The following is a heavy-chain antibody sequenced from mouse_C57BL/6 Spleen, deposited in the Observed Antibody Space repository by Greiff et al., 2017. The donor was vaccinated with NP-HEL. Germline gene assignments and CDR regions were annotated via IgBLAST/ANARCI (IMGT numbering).Heavy chain of an antibody. CDR1: GYSITSGYY. Sequence: EVHLVESGPGLVKPSQSLSLTCSVTGYSITSGYYWNWIRQFPGNKLEWMGYISYDGSNNYNPSLKNRISITRDTSKNQFFLKLNSVTTEDTATYYCARETTVVNYAMDYWGQGTSVTVSS. CDR3: ARETTVVNYAMDY. D-gene: IGHD1-1*01. CDR2: ISYDGSN. J-gene: IGHJ4*01. V-gene: IGHV3-6*01.